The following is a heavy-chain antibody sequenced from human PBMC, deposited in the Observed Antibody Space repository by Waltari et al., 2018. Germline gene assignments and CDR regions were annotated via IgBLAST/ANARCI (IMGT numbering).Heavy chain of an antibody. V-gene: IGHV1-2*02. CDR2: VIPNSGVK. CDR3: ARDVYGTEADFDY. J-gene: IGHJ4*02. CDR1: GYSFIYSY. Sequence: QVQLVQSGAEVQKPGASVTVSCKASGYSFIYSYIHWLRQTPGKGLGWMEWVIPNSGVKKIAQKLPGRVAMGWDTSSGAAYMELRRRTSNDAAVYYGARDVYGTEADFDYWSQGILGTVSS. D-gene: IGHD1-1*01.